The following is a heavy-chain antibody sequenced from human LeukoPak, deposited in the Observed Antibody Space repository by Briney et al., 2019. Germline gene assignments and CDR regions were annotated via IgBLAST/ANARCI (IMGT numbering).Heavy chain of an antibody. CDR3: ARGYSSSWYADHSLNY. J-gene: IGHJ4*02. V-gene: IGHV1-8*02. Sequence: ASVKVSCKASGYTFTGYYMHWVRQATGQGLEWMGWMNPNSGNTGYAQKFQGRVTMTRNTSISTAYMELSSLRSEDTAVYYCARGYSSSWYADHSLNYWGQGTLVTVSS. CDR2: MNPNSGNT. CDR1: GYTFTGYY. D-gene: IGHD6-13*01.